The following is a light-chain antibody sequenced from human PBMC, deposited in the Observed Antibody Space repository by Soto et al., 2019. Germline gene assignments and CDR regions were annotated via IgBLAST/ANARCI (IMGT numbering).Light chain of an antibody. CDR1: QTIGTN. CDR3: QQYDNWPRAT. CDR2: GAS. J-gene: IGKJ4*01. V-gene: IGKV3-15*01. Sequence: EIILTQSPATLSVSPGGRATLSCRASQTIGTNLVWYRQRPGQAPRLLIHGASARATGIPARFRGSGSGTEFTLTITNLQSEDFAVYYCQQYDNWPRATFGGGTKVEIK.